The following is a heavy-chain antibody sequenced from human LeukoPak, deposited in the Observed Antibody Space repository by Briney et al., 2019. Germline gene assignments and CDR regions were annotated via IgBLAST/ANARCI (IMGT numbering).Heavy chain of an antibody. CDR2: IYNSGSS. CDR3: ARHSRDYHGPLDY. Sequence: SETLSLTCTVSGGSLSSYYWSWIRQPAGKGLEWIGRIYNSGSSNYNPSLNSRVTMSVDTSKNQFSLKLSSVTAADTSVYFCARHSRDYHGPLDYWGQGTLVTVSS. CDR1: GGSLSSYY. J-gene: IGHJ4*02. D-gene: IGHD6-25*01. V-gene: IGHV4-4*07.